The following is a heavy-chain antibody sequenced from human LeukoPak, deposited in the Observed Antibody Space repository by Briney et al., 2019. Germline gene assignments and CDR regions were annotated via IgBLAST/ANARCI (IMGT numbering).Heavy chain of an antibody. J-gene: IGHJ5*02. CDR1: GGSISSGDYY. CDR2: MYYSGST. Sequence: SETLSLTCTVSGGSISSGDYYWSWIRQPPVKGLEWIAYMYYSGSTYYNPSLKSRVTMSADTSKNQLSLKLSSVTAADTAVYYCARPYYYDSRIDPWGQGILVTVSS. D-gene: IGHD3-22*01. V-gene: IGHV4-30-4*01. CDR3: ARPYYYDSRIDP.